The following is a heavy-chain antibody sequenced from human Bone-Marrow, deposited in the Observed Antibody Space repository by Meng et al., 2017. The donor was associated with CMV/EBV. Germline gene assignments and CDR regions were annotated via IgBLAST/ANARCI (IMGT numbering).Heavy chain of an antibody. CDR1: GYTFTSYG. D-gene: IGHD6-6*01. Sequence: ASVKDSCKASGYTFTSYGISWVRQAPGQGLEWMGWISAYNGNTNYAQKLQVRVTMTTDTSTSTAYMELRSLRSDDTAMYYCARVVSSSSPWYYYGMDVWGQGTTVTVSS. CDR2: ISAYNGNT. J-gene: IGHJ6*02. V-gene: IGHV1-18*01. CDR3: ARVVSSSSPWYYYGMDV.